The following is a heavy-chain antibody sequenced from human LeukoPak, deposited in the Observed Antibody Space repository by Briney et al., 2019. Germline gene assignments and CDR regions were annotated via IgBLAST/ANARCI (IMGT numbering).Heavy chain of an antibody. CDR3: AYSDHFDN. CDR1: GLTFSNCW. Sequence: GGSLRLSCAASGLTFSNCWMHWVRQGPGKGLVWVSRINSDGSSTTYADSVKGRFTISRDNAKNTLYLQMNSLTGEDTAVYYCAYSDHFDNWGQGTLVTVSS. J-gene: IGHJ4*02. D-gene: IGHD4-17*01. V-gene: IGHV3-74*01. CDR2: INSDGSST.